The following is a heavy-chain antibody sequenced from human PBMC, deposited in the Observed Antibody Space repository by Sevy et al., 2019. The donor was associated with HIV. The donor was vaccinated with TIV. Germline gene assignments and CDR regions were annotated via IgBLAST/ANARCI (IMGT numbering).Heavy chain of an antibody. D-gene: IGHD3-3*02. Sequence: GGSLRLSCAASGFTFSSYAMHWVRQAPGKGLEWVAVISYDGSNKYYADSVKGRFTISRDNSKDTLYLQMNCLRAEDTAVYYCARGDHFARYPIFGVVIDYWGQGTLVTVSS. CDR2: ISYDGSNK. CDR1: GFTFSSYA. J-gene: IGHJ4*02. V-gene: IGHV3-30-3*01. CDR3: ARGDHFARYPIFGVVIDY.